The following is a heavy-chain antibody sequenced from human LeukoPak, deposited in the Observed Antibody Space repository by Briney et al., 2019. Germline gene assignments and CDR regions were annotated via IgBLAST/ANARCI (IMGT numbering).Heavy chain of an antibody. CDR1: GFTFSHYW. J-gene: IGHJ4*02. CDR2: IDTDGSEI. CDR3: GRDDWGPADY. Sequence: GGSLRLSCVASGFTFSHYWMSWVRQAPGKGLEWVANIDTDGSEIYYVDSVKGRFSISRDNFKNSLYLQMNSLRVEDTAVYYCGRDDWGPADYWGQGTLVTVSS. V-gene: IGHV3-7*01. D-gene: IGHD3-9*01.